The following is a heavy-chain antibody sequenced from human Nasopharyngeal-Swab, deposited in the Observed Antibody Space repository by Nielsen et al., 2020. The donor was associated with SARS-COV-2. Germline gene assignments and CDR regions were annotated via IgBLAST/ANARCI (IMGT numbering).Heavy chain of an antibody. V-gene: IGHV3-33*01. D-gene: IGHD6-19*01. CDR3: ARGPRQWLGGYIDY. J-gene: IGHJ4*03. Sequence: VCEAPGKGLEWVAVIWYDGSNKYYADSVKARFTISRDNSKNTLYLQMNSLRAEDTAVYYCARGPRQWLGGYIDYLGPGTLVTVSS. CDR2: IWYDGSNK.